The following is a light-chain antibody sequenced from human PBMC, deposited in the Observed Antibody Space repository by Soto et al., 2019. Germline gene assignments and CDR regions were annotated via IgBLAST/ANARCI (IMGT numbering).Light chain of an antibody. V-gene: IGKV1-9*01. CDR3: QQLSSYPYT. CDR2: AAP. CDR1: QGINNY. J-gene: IGKJ2*01. Sequence: DIQLTQSPSFLSASVGDRVTITCRASQGINNYLAWYQQIPGKAPKLLIYAAPTLQRGAPSRFSGSGSGTDFTLTISSLQPEDFATYYCQQLSSYPYTFGQGTKLEIK.